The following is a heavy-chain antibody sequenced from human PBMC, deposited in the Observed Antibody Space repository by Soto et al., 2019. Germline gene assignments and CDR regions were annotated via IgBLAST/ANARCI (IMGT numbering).Heavy chain of an antibody. J-gene: IGHJ5*02. V-gene: IGHV3-23*01. CDR2: ISAGGGST. D-gene: IGHD4-17*01. CDR3: AKDDDYYWFDP. Sequence: GGSLRLSCAASGFTFSSYAMSWVRQAPGKGLEWVSAISAGGGSTYYAGSVKGRFTISRDNSKNTLDLQMNSLRAEDTAVYYWAKDDDYYWFDPWGQGTLVTVSS. CDR1: GFTFSSYA.